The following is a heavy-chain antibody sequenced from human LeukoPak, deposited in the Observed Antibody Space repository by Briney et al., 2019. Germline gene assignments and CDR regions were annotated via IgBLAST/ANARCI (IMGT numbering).Heavy chain of an antibody. CDR1: GFTFGRYS. Sequence: GGSLRLSCTASGFTFGRYSMNWVRQAPGKGLDWVSCISISSTYIYYADSVKARFTISRDNAKNSLYLQMNSLRAEDTAVYYCASLHDIVVIPDATIDYWGQGTLVTVSS. D-gene: IGHD2-2*01. J-gene: IGHJ4*02. CDR2: ISISSTYI. CDR3: ASLHDIVVIPDATIDY. V-gene: IGHV3-21*01.